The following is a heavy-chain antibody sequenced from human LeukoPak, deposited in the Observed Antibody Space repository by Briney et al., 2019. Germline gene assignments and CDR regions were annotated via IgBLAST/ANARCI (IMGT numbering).Heavy chain of an antibody. V-gene: IGHV3-21*01. J-gene: IGHJ4*02. CDR1: GFTFSSYS. Sequence: GGSLRLSCAASGFTFSSYSMNWVRQAPGKGLEWVSSISSSSSYIYYADSVKGRFTISRDNAKNSLYLQMNSLRAEDTAVYYCASDHIVVVPAATPMDYWGQGTLVTVSS. D-gene: IGHD2-2*01. CDR2: ISSSSSYI. CDR3: ASDHIVVVPAATPMDY.